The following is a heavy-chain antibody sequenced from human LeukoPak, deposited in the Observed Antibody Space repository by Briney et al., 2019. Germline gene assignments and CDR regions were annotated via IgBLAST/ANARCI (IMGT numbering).Heavy chain of an antibody. Sequence: PGGSLRLSCAASGFTFSSYWMNWARQAPGKGLEWVASINHNGNVNYYVDSVEGRFTISRDNAKNSLYLQMSNLRAEDTAVYYCAKDGGLWVSAHWGDSWGRGTLVTVSS. CDR1: GFTFSSYW. D-gene: IGHD7-27*01. J-gene: IGHJ4*02. V-gene: IGHV3-7*03. CDR3: AKDGGLWVSAHWGDS. CDR2: INHNGNVN.